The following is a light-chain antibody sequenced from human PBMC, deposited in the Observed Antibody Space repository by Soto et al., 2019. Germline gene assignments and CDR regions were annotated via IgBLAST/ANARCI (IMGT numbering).Light chain of an antibody. J-gene: IGKJ3*01. CDR3: QQRSNWPPV. CDR2: DAS. V-gene: IGKV3-11*01. CDR1: QSVSSY. Sequence: EIVWTQSPATLSLSPGERATLSCRASQSVSSYLAWYQQKPGQAPRLLIYDASNRATGIPARFSGSGSGTDFTLTISSLEPEDFAVYYCQQRSNWPPVFGPGTKVDIK.